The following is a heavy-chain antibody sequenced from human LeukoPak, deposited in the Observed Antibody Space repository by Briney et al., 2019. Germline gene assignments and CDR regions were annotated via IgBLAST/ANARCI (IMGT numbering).Heavy chain of an antibody. CDR3: ARYCGGDCYADAAFDI. CDR2: MNPNSGNT. Sequence: ASVKVSCKASGYTFTSYDINWVRQATGQGLEWMGWMNPNSGNTGYAQKFQGRVTMTRNTSISTAYMELSSLRPEDTAVYYCARYCGGDCYADAAFDIWGQGTMVTVSS. V-gene: IGHV1-8*01. J-gene: IGHJ3*02. CDR1: GYTFTSYD. D-gene: IGHD2-21*02.